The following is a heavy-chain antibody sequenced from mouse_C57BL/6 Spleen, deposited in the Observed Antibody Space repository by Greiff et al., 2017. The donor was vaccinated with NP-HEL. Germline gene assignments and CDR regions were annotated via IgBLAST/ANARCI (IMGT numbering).Heavy chain of an antibody. V-gene: IGHV1-55*01. CDR2: IYPGSGST. Sequence: QVQLQQSGAELVKPGASVKMSCKASGYTFTSYWITWVKQRPGQGLEWIGDIYPGSGSTNYNEKFKSKATLTVDTSSSTAYMQLSSLTSEDSAVYYCARWGVVDSPWYFDVWGTGTTVTVSS. CDR3: ARWGVVDSPWYFDV. CDR1: GYTFTSYW. J-gene: IGHJ1*03. D-gene: IGHD1-1*01.